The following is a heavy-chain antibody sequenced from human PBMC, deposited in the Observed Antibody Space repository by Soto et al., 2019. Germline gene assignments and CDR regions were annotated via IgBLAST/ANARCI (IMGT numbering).Heavy chain of an antibody. CDR1: GTSMSGHF. CDR3: ARGVYLSLVRTGWFDP. V-gene: IGHV4-59*11. D-gene: IGHD3-10*01. J-gene: IGHJ5*02. Sequence: QVQLQESGPGLVKASETLSLTCTVSGTSMSGHFWSWMRQPPGKGLEWIGYGYSSGSTLYNHSLKSRVTISLDTSKNHFSLRLNSVTSADTAVYYCARGVYLSLVRTGWFDPWGQGTLVTVSS. CDR2: GYSSGST.